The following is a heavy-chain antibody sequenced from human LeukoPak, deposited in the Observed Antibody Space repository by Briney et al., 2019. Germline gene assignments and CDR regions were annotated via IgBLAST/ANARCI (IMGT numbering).Heavy chain of an antibody. J-gene: IGHJ6*02. CDR2: ISYDGSNE. V-gene: IGHV3-30-3*01. D-gene: IGHD3-10*01. CDR3: AREDYYYGSGSYREMLNYYGMDV. CDR1: GFTFSSYA. Sequence: GKSLRLSCAASGFTFSSYAMHWVRQAPGKGLEWVAVISYDGSNEYYADSVKGRFTISRDNSKNTLYLQMNSLRAEDTAVYYCAREDYYYGSGSYREMLNYYGMDVWGQGTTVTVSS.